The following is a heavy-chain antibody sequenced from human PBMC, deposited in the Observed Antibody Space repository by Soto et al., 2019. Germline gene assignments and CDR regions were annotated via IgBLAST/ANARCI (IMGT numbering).Heavy chain of an antibody. J-gene: IGHJ6*02. V-gene: IGHV1-69*13. CDR1: GGTFSSYA. CDR3: ARGTFDSSGYYEGHGMDV. D-gene: IGHD3-22*01. Sequence: ASVKVSCKASGGTFSSYAISWVRQAPGQGLEWMGGIIPIFGTANYAQKFQGRVTITADESTSTAYMELSSLRSEDTAVYYCARGTFDSSGYYEGHGMDVWGQGTTVTVS. CDR2: IIPIFGTA.